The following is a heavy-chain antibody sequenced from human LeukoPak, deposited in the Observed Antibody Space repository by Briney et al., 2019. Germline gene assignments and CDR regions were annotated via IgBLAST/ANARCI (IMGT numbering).Heavy chain of an antibody. Sequence: PGGSLTLSCATSGFTLDDYSMSWVRQVPGKGLEWGSGINWNGGSTGYADSVKRRFTISRDNAENSLYLQMNSLRAEDTALYYGARDDYASGTYFFDYWGQGALVTVSS. D-gene: IGHD3-10*01. CDR3: ARDDYASGTYFFDY. J-gene: IGHJ4*02. V-gene: IGHV3-20*04. CDR2: INWNGGST. CDR1: GFTLDDYS.